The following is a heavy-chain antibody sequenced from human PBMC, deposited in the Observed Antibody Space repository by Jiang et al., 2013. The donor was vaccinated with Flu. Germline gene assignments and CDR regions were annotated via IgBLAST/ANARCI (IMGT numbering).Heavy chain of an antibody. V-gene: IGHV3-7*01. CDR3: ARDAEDMVRGVIIWADGMDV. J-gene: IGHJ6*02. Sequence: GSVKGRFTISRDNAKNSLYLQMNSLRAEDTAVYYCARDAEDMVRGVIIWADGMDVWGQGTTVTVSS. D-gene: IGHD3-10*01.